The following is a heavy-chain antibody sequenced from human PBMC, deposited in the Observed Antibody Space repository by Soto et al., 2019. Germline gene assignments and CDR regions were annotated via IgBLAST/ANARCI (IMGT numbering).Heavy chain of an antibody. D-gene: IGHD2-8*01. CDR3: TTWRGEKACTSGSCYGDGAY. V-gene: IGHV3-15*02. Sequence: EVPLVESGGALVKPGESLTLSCAASGFTFNSAWMTWVRQAPGKGLEWVGRIKSWADGGNVDTAAPVKGRFTISRDDSKNTCYPKINSLKSDATAVYYCTTWRGEKACTSGSCYGDGAYWGQGTLVTVSS. J-gene: IGHJ4*02. CDR2: IKSWADGGNV. CDR1: GFTFNSAW.